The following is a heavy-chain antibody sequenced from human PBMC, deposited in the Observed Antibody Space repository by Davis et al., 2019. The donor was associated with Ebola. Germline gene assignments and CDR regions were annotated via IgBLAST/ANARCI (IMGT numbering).Heavy chain of an antibody. D-gene: IGHD6-6*01. CDR2: IRYDGSNK. CDR1: GFLFSSYG. V-gene: IGHV3-30*02. J-gene: IGHJ6*02. Sequence: GESLKISCAASGFLFSSYGMHWVGQASGKGLEWVACIRYDGSNKYYADSVKGRFTISRDNSKNTLYLQMNSLRAEDTAVYYCAKGNIAALVYYGMDVWGQGTTVTVSS. CDR3: AKGNIAALVYYGMDV.